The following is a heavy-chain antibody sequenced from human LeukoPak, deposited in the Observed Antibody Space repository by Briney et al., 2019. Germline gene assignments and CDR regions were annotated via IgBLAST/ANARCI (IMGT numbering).Heavy chain of an antibody. CDR2: INSDGSST. V-gene: IGHV3-74*01. J-gene: IGHJ4*02. D-gene: IGHD3-16*02. CDR3: AREGNDYVWGSYRLFDY. Sequence: GGSLRLSCAASGFTFSSYWMHWVRQAPGKGLVWVSRINSDGSSTSYADSVKGRFTISRDNAKNTLYLQMNSLRAEDTAVYYCAREGNDYVWGSYRLFDYWGQGTLVTVSS. CDR1: GFTFSSYW.